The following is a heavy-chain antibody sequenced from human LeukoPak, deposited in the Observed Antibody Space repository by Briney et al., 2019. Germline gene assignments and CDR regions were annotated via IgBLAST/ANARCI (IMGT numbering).Heavy chain of an antibody. CDR1: GFTFSSYA. D-gene: IGHD6-19*01. CDR3: AKDPSRWQWLAWSTGGFDY. J-gene: IGHJ4*02. CDR2: ISGSGGST. V-gene: IGHV3-23*01. Sequence: GGSLRLSCAASGFTFSSYAMSWVRQAPGKGLEWVSAISGSGGSTYYADSVKGRFTISRDNSKNTLYLQMNSLRAEDTAVYYCAKDPSRWQWLAWSTGGFDYWGQGTLVTVSS.